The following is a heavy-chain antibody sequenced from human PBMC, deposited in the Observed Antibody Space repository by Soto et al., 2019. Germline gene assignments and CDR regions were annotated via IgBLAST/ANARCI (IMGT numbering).Heavy chain of an antibody. Sequence: SETLSLTCTVSGGSVSSGSYYWSWIRQPPGKGLEWIGYIYYSGSTNYNPSLKSRVTISVDTSKNQFSLKLSSVTAADTAVYYCARDDSSYTNWFDPWGQGTLVTVSS. J-gene: IGHJ5*02. CDR2: IYYSGST. D-gene: IGHD6-6*01. CDR3: ARDDSSYTNWFDP. CDR1: GGSVSSGSYY. V-gene: IGHV4-61*01.